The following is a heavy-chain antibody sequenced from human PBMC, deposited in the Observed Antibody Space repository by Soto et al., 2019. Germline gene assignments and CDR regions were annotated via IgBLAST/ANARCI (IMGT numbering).Heavy chain of an antibody. Sequence: QVQLQQWGAGLLKPSETLSLTCAVYGGSFSGYYWSWIRQPPGKGLVWIGEINHSGSTNYNPSLKSRVTISVDTSKNQFSLKLSSVTAADTAVYYCARGPGYGSGWYYYGMDVWGQGTTVTVSS. CDR1: GGSFSGYY. CDR2: INHSGST. D-gene: IGHD3-10*01. CDR3: ARGPGYGSGWYYYGMDV. V-gene: IGHV4-34*01. J-gene: IGHJ6*02.